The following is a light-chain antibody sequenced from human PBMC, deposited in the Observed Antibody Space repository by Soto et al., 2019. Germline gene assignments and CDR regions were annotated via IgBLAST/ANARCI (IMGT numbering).Light chain of an antibody. V-gene: IGLV4-69*01. CDR3: QTWGTGTVV. CDR2: LNSDGSH. CDR1: SGHSSYA. J-gene: IGLJ2*01. Sequence: QSVLTQSPSASASLGASVKLTCTLSSGHSSYAIAWHQQQPEKGPRYLMKLNSDGSHSKGDGIPDRFSASTSGAERYLTISSLQSEDEADYYCQTWGTGTVVFGAGTKLTVL.